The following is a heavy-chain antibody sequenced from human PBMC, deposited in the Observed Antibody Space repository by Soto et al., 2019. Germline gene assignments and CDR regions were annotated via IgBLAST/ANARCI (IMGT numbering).Heavy chain of an antibody. J-gene: IGHJ4*02. V-gene: IGHV3-33*01. CDR3: ARVKQGRGGYDSPFDY. Sequence: QVQLVESGGGVVQPGGSRRLSCEPPGFIFSSKGSNWARQPPGKGLGWVAVIRYDGSNKYYADSLKGRFTISRDNSKNTLYLQMNSLRAEDTAVYYCARVKQGRGGYDSPFDYWGQGTLVTVSS. CDR2: IRYDGSNK. CDR1: GFIFSSKG. D-gene: IGHD5-12*01.